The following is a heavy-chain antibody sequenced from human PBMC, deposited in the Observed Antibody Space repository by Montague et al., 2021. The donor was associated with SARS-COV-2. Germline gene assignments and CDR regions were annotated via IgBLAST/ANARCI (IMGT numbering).Heavy chain of an antibody. V-gene: IGHV3-7*01. CDR1: GFTFSSNW. CDR2: IKPDGSAG. CDR3: AKGSV. Sequence: SLRLSCAASGFTFSSNWMSWVRQAPGRGLEWVANIKPDGSAGYYVDSVKGRFTISRDNAKNSLYLQMNSLRAEDTAVYYCAKGSVWGQGTTVTVSS. J-gene: IGHJ6*02.